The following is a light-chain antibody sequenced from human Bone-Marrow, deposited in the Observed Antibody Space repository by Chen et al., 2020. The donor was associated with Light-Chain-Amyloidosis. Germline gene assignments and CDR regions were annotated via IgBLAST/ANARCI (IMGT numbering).Light chain of an antibody. J-gene: IGLJ3*02. Sequence: QSALTQPASVSGSPGQSITISCTGTSSDVGNYNLVSWYQQHPGKAPKLMIYDVTKRPSGVSNRFSGSKSGHTASLTISGLQAEDEADYQCCSYAGSSTWVFGGGTKLTVL. V-gene: IGLV2-23*02. CDR2: DVT. CDR1: SSDVGNYNL. CDR3: CSYAGSSTWV.